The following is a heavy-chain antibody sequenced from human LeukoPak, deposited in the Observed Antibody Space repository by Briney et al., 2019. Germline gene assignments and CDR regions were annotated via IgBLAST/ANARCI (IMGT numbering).Heavy chain of an antibody. J-gene: IGHJ4*02. V-gene: IGHV3-74*01. CDR1: GFTFSSYW. CDR3: AREGGTWELLGFYYFDY. Sequence: GGSPRLSCAASGFTFSSYWMHWVRQAPGKGLVWVSRINTDGSSTSYADSVKGRFTISRDNAKNTLYLQMNSLRAEDTAVYYCAREGGTWELLGFYYFDYWGQGTLVTVSS. D-gene: IGHD1-26*01. CDR2: INTDGSST.